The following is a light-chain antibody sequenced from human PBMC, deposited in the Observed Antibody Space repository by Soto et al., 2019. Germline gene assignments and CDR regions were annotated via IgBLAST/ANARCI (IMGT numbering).Light chain of an antibody. V-gene: IGKV3-11*01. J-gene: IGKJ4*01. CDR1: QSVSYY. Sequence: EVVLTQSPDTLSLSPGESATLSCKASQSVSYYLAWYQQKPRQPPRLLIYDASNRASGVPARFSGSGSGTDFTLTITSLEPEDFAVYYCQQRSNWPALTFGGGTKVEI. CDR2: DAS. CDR3: QQRSNWPALT.